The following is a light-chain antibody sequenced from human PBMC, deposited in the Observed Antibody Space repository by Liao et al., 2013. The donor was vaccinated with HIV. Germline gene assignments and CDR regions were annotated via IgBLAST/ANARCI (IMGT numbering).Light chain of an antibody. CDR3: QAWDRNTAI. J-gene: IGLJ2*01. CDR1: GLGDKF. CDR2: EDS. Sequence: SFDLTQPPSMAVSAGQTATITCSGQGLGDKFTCWFQQRPGQSPIMIIYEDSKRPSGIPERFSGSNSGNTATLTISGTQPTDEADYYCQAWDRNTAIFGGGTKLTVL. V-gene: IGLV3-1*01.